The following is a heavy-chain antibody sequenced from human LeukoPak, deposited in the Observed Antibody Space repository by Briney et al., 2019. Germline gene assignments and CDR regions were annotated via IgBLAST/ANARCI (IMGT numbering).Heavy chain of an antibody. CDR1: GYNFISYW. J-gene: IGHJ5*02. CDR3: ARRFMSATAYDP. D-gene: IGHD6-13*01. CDR2: IYPGDSDT. Sequence: GESLQISCKASGYNFISYWIGWVRQLPGKGLEWMGIIYPGDSDTRYSPSFQGQVIISVDKSISTAYLQWSSLKASDTAVYYCARRFMSATAYDPWGQGTLVTVSS. V-gene: IGHV5-51*01.